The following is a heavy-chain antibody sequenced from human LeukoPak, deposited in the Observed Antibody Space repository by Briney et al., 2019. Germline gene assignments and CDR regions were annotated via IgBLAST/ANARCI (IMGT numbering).Heavy chain of an antibody. J-gene: IGHJ4*02. CDR1: GFTFSSYS. CDR2: ITSDNYM. Sequence: GGSLRLSCAASGFTFSSYSMNWVRQAPGKGLEWVSSITSDNYMYYADSVKGRFTISRDNAKNSLYLQMDSLRAEDTAVYYCARELSTGIVLDYWGQGTLVTVSP. V-gene: IGHV3-21*01. D-gene: IGHD6-6*01. CDR3: ARELSTGIVLDY.